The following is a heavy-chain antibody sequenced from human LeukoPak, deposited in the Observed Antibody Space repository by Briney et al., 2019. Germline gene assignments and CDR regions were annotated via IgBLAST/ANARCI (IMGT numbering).Heavy chain of an antibody. CDR3: ARLARKYQLQTLAY. D-gene: IGHD2-2*01. J-gene: IGHJ4*02. CDR1: GFTFSSYA. CDR2: IYYSGST. V-gene: IGHV4-39*01. Sequence: PGGSLRLSCAASGFTFSSYAMSWVRQAPGKGLEWIGSIYYSGSTYYNPSLESRVTISVDTSKNQFSLKLSSVTAADTAVYYCARLARKYQLQTLAYWGQGTLVTVSS.